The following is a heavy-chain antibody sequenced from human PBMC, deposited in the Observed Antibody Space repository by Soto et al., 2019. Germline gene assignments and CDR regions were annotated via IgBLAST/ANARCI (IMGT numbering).Heavy chain of an antibody. CDR1: GFTFSGYA. V-gene: IGHV3-23*01. Sequence: GGSLRLSCAASGFTFSGYAMSWVRQAPGKGLEWVSVISGSGGSTYYADSVKGRFTISRDNSKNTLYLQMNSLRAEDTAVYYCAKDRRIAAAGKNYFDYWGQGTLVTVSS. J-gene: IGHJ4*02. D-gene: IGHD6-13*01. CDR3: AKDRRIAAAGKNYFDY. CDR2: ISGSGGST.